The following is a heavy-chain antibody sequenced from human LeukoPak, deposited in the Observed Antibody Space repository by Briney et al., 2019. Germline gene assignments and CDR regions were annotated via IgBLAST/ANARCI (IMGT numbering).Heavy chain of an antibody. J-gene: IGHJ5*02. D-gene: IGHD3-10*01. CDR2: IYSGDST. CDR3: ARTPLWFGEFTGWFDP. Sequence: GASLRLSCAASGFTVSSNYMSWVRQAPGKGLEWVSVIYSGDSTYYADSVKGRFTISRDNSKNTLYLQMNSLRAEDTAVYYCARTPLWFGEFTGWFDPWGQGTLVTVSS. CDR1: GFTVSSNY. V-gene: IGHV3-66*01.